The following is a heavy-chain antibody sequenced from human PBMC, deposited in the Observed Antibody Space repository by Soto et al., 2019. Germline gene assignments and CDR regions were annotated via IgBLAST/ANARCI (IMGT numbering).Heavy chain of an antibody. D-gene: IGHD5-12*01. CDR2: IIPIFGTA. V-gene: IGHV1-69*12. J-gene: IGHJ4*02. Sequence: QVQLVQSGAEVKKPGSSVKVSCKASGGTFSSYAISWVRQAPGQGLEWMGGIIPIFGTADYAQKFQGRVTITADESTSTAYMGLSRLRSEDAVVYYCARGDGYLEFDYRGQGTLVTVSS. CDR1: GGTFSSYA. CDR3: ARGDGYLEFDY.